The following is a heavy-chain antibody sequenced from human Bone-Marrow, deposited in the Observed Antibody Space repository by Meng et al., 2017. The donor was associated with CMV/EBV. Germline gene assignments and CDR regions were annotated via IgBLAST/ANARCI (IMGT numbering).Heavy chain of an antibody. J-gene: IGHJ6*02. D-gene: IGHD3-3*01. Sequence: GSLRLSCNVSGGSISSSSYYWGWIRQPPGKGLEWIGSIYYSGRTYYNPSLRSRVTISVDTSKNQFSLKLSSVTAADTAVYYCARGSPYYDFWSGYYGGYYYGMDVWGQGTTVTVSS. V-gene: IGHV4-39*07. CDR1: GGSISSSSYY. CDR2: IYYSGRT. CDR3: ARGSPYYDFWSGYYGGYYYGMDV.